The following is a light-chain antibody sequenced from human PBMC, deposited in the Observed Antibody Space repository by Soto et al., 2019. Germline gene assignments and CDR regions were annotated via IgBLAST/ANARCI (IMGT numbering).Light chain of an antibody. CDR1: SSDVGGYNY. J-gene: IGLJ2*01. V-gene: IGLV2-14*01. CDR2: DVS. Sequence: QSVLTQPASVSGSPGQSITISCTGTSSDVGGYNYVSWYQQHPGKAPKLMIYDVSNRPSGVSNRFSGSKSGNTASLTISGLQEDDAADYCYSSYTSISAHVVFGGGTKLTVL. CDR3: SSYTSISAHVV.